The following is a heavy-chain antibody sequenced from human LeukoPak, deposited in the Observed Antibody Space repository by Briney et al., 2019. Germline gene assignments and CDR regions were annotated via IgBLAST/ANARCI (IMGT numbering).Heavy chain of an antibody. CDR2: ISSSSSYI. CDR1: GFTFSSYS. D-gene: IGHD4-23*01. V-gene: IGHV3-21*04. J-gene: IGHJ4*02. CDR3: AKDPVVSPSVDY. Sequence: GGSLRLSCAASGFTFSSYSMNWVRQAPGKGLEWVSSISSSSSYIYYADSVKGRFTISRDNSKNTLYLQMNSLRAEDTAVYYCAKDPVVSPSVDYWGQGTLVTVSS.